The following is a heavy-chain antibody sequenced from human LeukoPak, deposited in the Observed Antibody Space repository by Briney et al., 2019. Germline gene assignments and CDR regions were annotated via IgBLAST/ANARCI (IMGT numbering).Heavy chain of an antibody. Sequence: GASVKVSCKASGYTFTSYDINWVRQATGQGLEWMGWISAYNGNTNYAQKLQGRVTMTTDTSTSTAYMELRSLRSDDTAVYYCARDVIRGWQQLAFDYWGQGTLVTVSS. CDR3: ARDVIRGWQQLAFDY. CDR2: ISAYNGNT. J-gene: IGHJ4*02. V-gene: IGHV1-18*01. CDR1: GYTFTSYD. D-gene: IGHD6-13*01.